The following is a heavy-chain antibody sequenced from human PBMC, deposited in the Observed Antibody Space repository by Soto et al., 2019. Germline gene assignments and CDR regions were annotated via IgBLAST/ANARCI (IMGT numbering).Heavy chain of an antibody. CDR1: GGTFSSYA. CDR2: IIPIFGTA. CDR3: ARDRGYYDSSGYYYFDY. J-gene: IGHJ4*02. Sequence: SVKVSCKASGGTFSSYAISWVRQAPGQGLEWMGGIIPIFGTANYAQKFQGRVTITADESTSTAYMELSSLRSEDTAVYYCARDRGYYDSSGYYYFDYWGQGTLVTVSS. V-gene: IGHV1-69*13. D-gene: IGHD3-22*01.